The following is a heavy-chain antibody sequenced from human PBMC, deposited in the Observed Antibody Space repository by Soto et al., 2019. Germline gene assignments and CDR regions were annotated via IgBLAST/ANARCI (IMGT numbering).Heavy chain of an antibody. V-gene: IGHV4-4*02. CDR2: IYHSGST. J-gene: IGHJ4*02. CDR1: GGSISSNNW. D-gene: IGHD3-9*01. Sequence: QVQLQEAGPGLVKPSGTLSLTCAVSGGSISSNNWWSWVRQPPGKGLEWIGEIYHSGSTYYSPSLMSPVPISVDKSNDQFALKLSPVAAADTAVYYCARGGEYYDVLTGRYIHYLDSWRQGTLVTVSS. CDR3: ARGGEYYDVLTGRYIHYLDS.